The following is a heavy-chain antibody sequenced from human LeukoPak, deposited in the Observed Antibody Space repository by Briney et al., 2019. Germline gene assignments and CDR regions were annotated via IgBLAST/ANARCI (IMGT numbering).Heavy chain of an antibody. CDR3: ARSADYSNQHNDY. Sequence: ASLKVSCKASGYTFTGYYMHWVRQAPGQGLEWMGCINPNSGGANYAQKFQGRVTMTRDTSISTGYMELSSLRSDDTAVYYCARSADYSNQHNDYWGQGTLVTVSS. CDR1: GYTFTGYY. V-gene: IGHV1-2*02. J-gene: IGHJ4*02. CDR2: INPNSGGA. D-gene: IGHD4-11*01.